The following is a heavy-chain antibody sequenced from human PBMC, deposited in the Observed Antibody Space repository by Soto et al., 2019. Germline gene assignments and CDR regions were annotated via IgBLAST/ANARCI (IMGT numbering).Heavy chain of an antibody. CDR1: GLTVSGSD. J-gene: IGHJ4*02. D-gene: IGHD3-16*01. V-gene: IGHV3-53*01. CDR3: MRGHYAGPGQ. CDR2: IYPAGIT. Sequence: GGSLRLSCVVSGLTVSGSDMSWVRQAPGEGLECVSVIYPAGITYYADSVKGRFTISRDNSKNTLFLQMNSLRDEDTAVYYCMRGHYAGPGQWGQGTLVTVSS.